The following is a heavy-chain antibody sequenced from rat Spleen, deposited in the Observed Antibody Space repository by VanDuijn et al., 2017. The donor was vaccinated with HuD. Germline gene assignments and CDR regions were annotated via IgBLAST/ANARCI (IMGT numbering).Heavy chain of an antibody. J-gene: IGHJ2*01. CDR1: GFSLTNYN. CDR2: IWTTGNT. CDR3: ARELGEGDYFDY. D-gene: IGHD5-1*01. Sequence: QVQLKESGPGLVQPSQTLSLTCTVSGFSLTNYNVHWVRQPPGKGLEWLGVIWTTGNTEYNSGLKSRLSISRDTSKNQVFLEMNSLQADDTGTYYCARELGEGDYFDYWGQGVMVTVSS. V-gene: IGHV2-30*01.